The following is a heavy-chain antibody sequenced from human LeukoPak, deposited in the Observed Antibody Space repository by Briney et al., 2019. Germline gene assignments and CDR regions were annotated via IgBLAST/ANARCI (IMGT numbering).Heavy chain of an antibody. D-gene: IGHD5-12*01. CDR2: ISYDGTNK. Sequence: PGRSLRLSCAASGVTFSSFAMHWVRQAPGKGLEWVAVISYDGTNKYYADSVKGRFTISRDNSKNTLFLQMNSLRAEDTAMYYCARDGNSGYNADYYYGMDAGGKGTTVTVFS. J-gene: IGHJ6*04. CDR3: ARDGNSGYNADYYYGMDA. V-gene: IGHV3-30*04. CDR1: GVTFSSFA.